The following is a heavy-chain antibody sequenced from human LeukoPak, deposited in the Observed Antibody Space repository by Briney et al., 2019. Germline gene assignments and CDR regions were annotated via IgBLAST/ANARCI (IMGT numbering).Heavy chain of an antibody. Sequence: PGGSLRLSCAASGFTFSSYAMSWVRQAPGKGLEWVSAISGSGGSTYYADSVKGRFTISRDNSKNTLYLQMNSLRAEDTAVYHCAKTPGSPGYSYGHFDYWGQGTLVTVSS. V-gene: IGHV3-23*01. CDR2: ISGSGGST. CDR1: GFTFSSYA. D-gene: IGHD5-18*01. J-gene: IGHJ4*02. CDR3: AKTPGSPGYSYGHFDY.